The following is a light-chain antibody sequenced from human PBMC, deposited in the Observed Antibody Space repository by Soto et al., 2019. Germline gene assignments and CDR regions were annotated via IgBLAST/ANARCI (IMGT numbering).Light chain of an antibody. Sequence: QSVLTQPASVSGAPGQSITISCTGTSSDVGAYNYVTWYQQHPGKAPKLMIYDVSNRPSGVSSRFSGSKSGNTASLTISGLQAEDEADYYCSSYTTSRTLDVFGSGTKLTVL. CDR3: SSYTTSRTLDV. J-gene: IGLJ1*01. CDR2: DVS. CDR1: SSDVGAYNY. V-gene: IGLV2-14*03.